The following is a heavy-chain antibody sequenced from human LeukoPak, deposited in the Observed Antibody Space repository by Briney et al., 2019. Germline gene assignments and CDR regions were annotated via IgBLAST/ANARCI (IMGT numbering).Heavy chain of an antibody. CDR3: ARDHVYGGADY. V-gene: IGHV3-43*02. CDR2: TSGDGITT. D-gene: IGHD5/OR15-5a*01. CDR1: GFTFHNYA. J-gene: IGHJ4*02. Sequence: GGSLRLSCAASGFTFHNYAIHWVRQAPGKGLEWVSLTSGDGITTYFADSVKGRFTIPRDNSKSSLFLQMNSLRTEDTALYYCARDHVYGGADYWGQGTLVTVSS.